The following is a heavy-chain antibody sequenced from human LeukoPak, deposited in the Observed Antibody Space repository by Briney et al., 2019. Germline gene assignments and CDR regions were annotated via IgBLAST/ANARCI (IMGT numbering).Heavy chain of an antibody. CDR2: IYPGDSDT. D-gene: IGHD3-22*01. CDR1: GYSFTSYW. J-gene: IGHJ3*02. CDR3: ARHATRSGYYPDAFDI. V-gene: IGHV5-51*01. Sequence: GESLKISCKGSGYSFTSYWIGWVRQMPGKGLEWMGIIYPGDSDTRYSPSFQGQVTISADESISTAYLQWSSLKASDTAMYYCARHATRSGYYPDAFDIWGQGTMVTVSS.